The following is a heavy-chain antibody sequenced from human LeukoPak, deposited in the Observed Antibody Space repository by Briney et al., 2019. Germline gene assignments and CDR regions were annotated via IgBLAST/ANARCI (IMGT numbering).Heavy chain of an antibody. J-gene: IGHJ5*02. CDR1: GASISSQF. CDR2: MSYNGNT. CDR3: ARFSSGSNWFDA. V-gene: IGHV4-59*11. Sequence: SQTLSLTCTVSGASISSQFWSWIRQPPGKRPNYIGYMSYNGNTNYNPSLRSRVTISLDTSKNQFSLKLSSLTPADTAVYYCARFSSGSNWFDAWGQGTLVTVSS.